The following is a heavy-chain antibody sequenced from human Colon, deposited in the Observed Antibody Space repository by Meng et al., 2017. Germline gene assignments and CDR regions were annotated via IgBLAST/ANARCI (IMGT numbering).Heavy chain of an antibody. D-gene: IGHD3-16*01. CDR2: ITNSGSYI. Sequence: EGELVEAGGGLVKPGGSLRLSCAASGFTFSSYPISWVRQAPGKGLEWVSYITNSGSYIYYADSVTGRFTISRDNAKNSLFLQMNSLREEDTAVYYCARVQSSWGLDFWGQGTLVTVSS. CDR3: ARVQSSWGLDF. CDR1: GFTFSSYP. J-gene: IGHJ4*02. V-gene: IGHV3-21*01.